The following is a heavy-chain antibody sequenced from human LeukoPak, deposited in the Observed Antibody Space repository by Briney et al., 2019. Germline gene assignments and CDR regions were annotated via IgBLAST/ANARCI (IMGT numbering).Heavy chain of an antibody. D-gene: IGHD3-3*01. V-gene: IGHV3-23*01. CDR1: GFTFSSYA. J-gene: IGHJ3*02. CDR2: ISGSGGST. Sequence: PGGSLRLSCAASGFTFSSYAMSWVRQAPGKGLEWVSAISGSGGSTYYADSVKGRFTISRDNSKNTLYLQMNSLRAEDTAVYYCARNGGVAIGTDAFDIWGQGTMVTVSS. CDR3: ARNGGVAIGTDAFDI.